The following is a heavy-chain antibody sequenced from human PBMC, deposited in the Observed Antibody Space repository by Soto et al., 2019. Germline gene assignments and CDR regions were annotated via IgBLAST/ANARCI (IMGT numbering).Heavy chain of an antibody. CDR3: EKKKSSSRYSHNDAFDI. D-gene: IGHD6-13*01. Sequence: VGSLRLSCAAPGFTFSIYAMSCVRQAPGKGLEWVSDISGSGSSTYYADSVKGRFTIARDNSMNTLYLQMNSLRAEETDVYCCEKKKSSSRYSHNDAFDIWGEGTMVTVSS. J-gene: IGHJ3*02. V-gene: IGHV3-23*01. CDR1: GFTFSIYA. CDR2: ISGSGSST.